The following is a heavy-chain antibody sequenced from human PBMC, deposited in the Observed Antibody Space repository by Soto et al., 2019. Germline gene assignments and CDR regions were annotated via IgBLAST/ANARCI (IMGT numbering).Heavy chain of an antibody. J-gene: IGHJ4*02. CDR1: GRSISRGDYY. CDR3: ARVDRKGLWFGEGSFDY. Sequence: SETLSLTCTVSGRSISRGDYYWSWIRQPPGKGLEWIGYIYYSGSTYYNPSLKSRVTISVDTSKNQFSLKLSSVPAADTAVYYCARVDRKGLWFGEGSFDYWGQGTLVTVS. D-gene: IGHD3-10*01. CDR2: IYYSGST. V-gene: IGHV4-30-4*01.